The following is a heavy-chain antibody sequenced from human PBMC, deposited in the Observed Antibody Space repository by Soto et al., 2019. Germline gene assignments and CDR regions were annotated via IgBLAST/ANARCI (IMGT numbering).Heavy chain of an antibody. Sequence: GGSLRLSCAASGFTFSSYGMHWVRQAPGKGLEWVAVISYDGSNKYYADSVKGRFTISRDNSKNTLYLQMNSLRAEDTAVYYCAKVATVTTDYYYGMDVWGQGTTVTVSS. CDR3: AKVATVTTDYYYGMDV. CDR2: ISYDGSNK. D-gene: IGHD4-17*01. CDR1: GFTFSSYG. J-gene: IGHJ6*02. V-gene: IGHV3-30*18.